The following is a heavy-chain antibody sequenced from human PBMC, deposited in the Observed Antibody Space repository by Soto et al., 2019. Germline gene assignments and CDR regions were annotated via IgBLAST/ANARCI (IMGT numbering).Heavy chain of an antibody. J-gene: IGHJ6*03. V-gene: IGHV4-59*01. CDR1: GGSISSYY. CDR2: IYYSGST. CDR3: ARVTGREGYYYDMDV. D-gene: IGHD3-10*01. Sequence: SETLSLTCTVSGGSISSYYWSWIRQPPGKGLEWIGYIYYSGSTNYNPSLKSRVTISVDTSKNQFSLKLSSVTAADTAVYYCARVTGREGYYYDMDVWGKGTTVTVSS.